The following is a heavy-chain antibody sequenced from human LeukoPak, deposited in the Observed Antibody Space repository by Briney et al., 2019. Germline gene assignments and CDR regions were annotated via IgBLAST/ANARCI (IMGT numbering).Heavy chain of an antibody. CDR1: GYTFTGHY. D-gene: IGHD2-2*02. CDR2: INPNSGGT. J-gene: IGHJ6*03. V-gene: IGHV1-2*02. CDR3: ARDRYCSSTSCYTLPNMDV. Sequence: GASVKVSCKASGYTFTGHYMHWVRQAPGQGLEWMGWINPNSGGTNYAQKFQGRVTMTRDTSISTAYMELSRLRSDDTAVYYCARDRYCSSTSCYTLPNMDVWGKGTTVTVSS.